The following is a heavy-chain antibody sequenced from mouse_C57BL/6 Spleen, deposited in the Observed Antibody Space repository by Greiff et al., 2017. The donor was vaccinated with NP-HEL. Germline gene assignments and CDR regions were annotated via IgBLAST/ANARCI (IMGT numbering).Heavy chain of an antibody. CDR2: INPNNGGT. V-gene: IGHV1-18*01. D-gene: IGHD2-4*01. J-gene: IGHJ2*01. CDR1: GYTFTDYN. Sequence: EVQLQQSGPELVKPGASLKIPCKASGYTFTDYNMDWVKQSHGKSLEWIGDINPNNGGTIYNQKFKGKATLTVDKSSSTAYMELRSLTSEDTAVYYCARNYYDYDENYFDYWGQGTTLTVSS. CDR3: ARNYYDYDENYFDY.